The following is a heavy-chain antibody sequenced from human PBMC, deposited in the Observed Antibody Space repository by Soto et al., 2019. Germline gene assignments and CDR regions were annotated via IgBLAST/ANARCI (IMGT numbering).Heavy chain of an antibody. Sequence: SATLSLTGARYGGSFYGYYWRWIRQYPGKGLEWIGEIHHSGSTKYNPSPKSRGALSVDTSTKRLSLKRTSRTAAARGVYYGGGVVDSWCVYVFWGKGTPVTVPX. J-gene: IGHJ4*02. CDR2: IHHSGST. V-gene: IGHV4-34*01. CDR1: GGSFYGYY. CDR3: GGVVDSWCVYVF. D-gene: IGHD3-3*01.